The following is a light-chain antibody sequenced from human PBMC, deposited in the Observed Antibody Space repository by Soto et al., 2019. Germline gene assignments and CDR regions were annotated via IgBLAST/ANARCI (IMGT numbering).Light chain of an antibody. J-gene: IGKJ1*01. V-gene: IGKV1-5*03. Sequence: DIQMTQSPSTLSASVVDRVTITCRASQSISSWLAWYQQKPGKAPKLLIYKASSLESGVPSRFSGSGSGTEFTLTISSLQPEDFATYYCLQHNSYPWTFGQGTKVDIK. CDR3: LQHNSYPWT. CDR1: QSISSW. CDR2: KAS.